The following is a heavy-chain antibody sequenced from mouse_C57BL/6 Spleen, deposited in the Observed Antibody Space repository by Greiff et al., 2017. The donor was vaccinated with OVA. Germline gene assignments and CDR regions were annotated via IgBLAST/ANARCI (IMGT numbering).Heavy chain of an antibody. CDR1: GYTFTDYE. D-gene: IGHD1-1*01. V-gene: IGHV1-15*01. CDR3: TRSYGSSYGAWFAY. CDR2: IDPETGGT. Sequence: VQLQQSGAELVRPGASVTLSCKASGYTFTDYEMHWVKQTPVHGLEWIGAIDPETGGTAYNQKFKGKAILTADKSSSTAYMELRSLTSEDSAVYYCTRSYGSSYGAWFAYWGQGTLVTVSA. J-gene: IGHJ3*01.